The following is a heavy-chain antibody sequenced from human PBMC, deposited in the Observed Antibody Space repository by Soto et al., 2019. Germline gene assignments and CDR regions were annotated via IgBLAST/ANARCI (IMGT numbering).Heavy chain of an antibody. V-gene: IGHV3-30*14. D-gene: IGHD4-17*01. J-gene: IGHJ5*02. CDR2: ISYDGSNK. CDR1: GFSFSSYA. Sequence: GGSLRLSCSASGFSFSSYAMHWVRQAPGEGLEWVAVISYDGSNKYYADSVKGRFTISRHNSKNTLYLQMNSLRAEDTAVYYCARGPTRYGDFNWFDPWGQGTLVTVSS. CDR3: ARGPTRYGDFNWFDP.